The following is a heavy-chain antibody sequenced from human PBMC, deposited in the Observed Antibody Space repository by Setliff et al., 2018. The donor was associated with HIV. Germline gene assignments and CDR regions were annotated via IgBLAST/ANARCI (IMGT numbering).Heavy chain of an antibody. V-gene: IGHV4-38-2*02. Sequence: PSETLSLTCAVSGYSISSGYYWGWIRQTPGKGLEWIGSIYHSGTTYYNPSLRSRVTISVDTSKNQISLKLTAVTAADSAVYYCAREGDGIDFWGQGTLVTVSS. J-gene: IGHJ4*02. CDR2: IYHSGTT. D-gene: IGHD2-21*01. CDR3: AREGDGIDF. CDR1: GYSISSGYY.